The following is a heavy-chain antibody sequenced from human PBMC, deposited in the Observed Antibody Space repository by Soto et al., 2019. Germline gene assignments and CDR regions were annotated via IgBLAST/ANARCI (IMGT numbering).Heavy chain of an antibody. CDR3: ARDRRYSSSWTFDY. V-gene: IGHV1-69*01. CDR1: GGTFSSYA. J-gene: IGHJ4*02. D-gene: IGHD6-13*01. Sequence: QVQLVQSGAEVKKPGSSVKVSCKASGGTFSSYAISWVRQAPGQGLEWMGGIIPIFGTANYAQKFQGRVTXXXXXXXXXAYMELSSLRSEDTAVYYCARDRRYSSSWTFDYWGQGTLVTVSS. CDR2: IIPIFGTA.